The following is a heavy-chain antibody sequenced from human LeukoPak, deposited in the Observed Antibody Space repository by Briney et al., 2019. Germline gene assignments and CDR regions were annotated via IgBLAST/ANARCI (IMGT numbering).Heavy chain of an antibody. J-gene: IGHJ3*02. D-gene: IGHD2-2*01. CDR1: GFTFDDYA. CDR2: ISWNSGSI. Sequence: GGSLRLSCAASGFTFDDYAMHWVRQAPGKGLEWVSGISWNSGSIGYADSVKGRFTISRDNAKNSLYLQMNSLRAEDTAVYYCARDQDIVVVPAASAFDIWGQGTMVTVSS. V-gene: IGHV3-9*01. CDR3: ARDQDIVVVPAASAFDI.